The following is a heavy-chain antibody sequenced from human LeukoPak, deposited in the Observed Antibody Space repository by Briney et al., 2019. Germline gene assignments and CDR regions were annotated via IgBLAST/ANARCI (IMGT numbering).Heavy chain of an antibody. J-gene: IGHJ4*02. CDR2: IKHDGNEK. V-gene: IGHV3-7*01. CDR3: ARGPTTVTRAFDY. Sequence: GGSLRLSCAASGFTFSTYWMSWVRQAPGKGLEWVANIKHDGNEKYYVDSVKGRFTISRDNAKNSLYLQMNSLRAEDTAVYYCARGPTTVTRAFDYWGQGTLVTVSS. D-gene: IGHD4-17*01. CDR1: GFTFSTYW.